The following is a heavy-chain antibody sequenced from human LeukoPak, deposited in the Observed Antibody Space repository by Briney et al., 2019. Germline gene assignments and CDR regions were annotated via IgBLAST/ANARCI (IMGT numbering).Heavy chain of an antibody. CDR1: GFTFSYYS. Sequence: PGGSLRLSCAASGFTFSYYSMNWVRQAPGKGLEWVSSISGSRSYIYYADSVKGRFTISRDNAKNSLYLQMSSLRAEDTAVYYCARKSGWYDYWGQGTLVTVSS. CDR3: ARKSGWYDY. D-gene: IGHD6-19*01. J-gene: IGHJ4*02. CDR2: ISGSRSYI. V-gene: IGHV3-21*01.